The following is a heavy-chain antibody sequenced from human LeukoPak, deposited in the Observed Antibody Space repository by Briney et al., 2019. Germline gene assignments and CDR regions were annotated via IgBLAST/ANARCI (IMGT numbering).Heavy chain of an antibody. CDR1: GFTFNSYA. V-gene: IGHV3-30-3*01. Sequence: GGSLRLSCAPSGFTFNSYAMHWVRQAPGKGLEWVALISYDKSNKYYADSVKGRFTISRDNSKNTLFVQMNSLRTEDTAVYYCARSGVQWQWLLTYDAFDIWGQGTMVTVSS. CDR3: ARSGVQWQWLLTYDAFDI. CDR2: ISYDKSNK. J-gene: IGHJ3*02. D-gene: IGHD6-19*01.